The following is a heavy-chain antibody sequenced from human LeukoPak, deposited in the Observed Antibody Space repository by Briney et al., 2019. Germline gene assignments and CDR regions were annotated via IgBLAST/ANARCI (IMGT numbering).Heavy chain of an antibody. CDR3: ARSDYYGSGSYYTPFDP. V-gene: IGHV1-69*13. CDR1: GGTFSSYA. J-gene: IGHJ5*02. Sequence: SVKVSCKASGGTFSSYAISWVRQAPGQGLEWMGGIIPIFGTANYAQKFQGRVTITVDESTSTAYMELSSLRSEDTAVYYCARSDYYGSGSYYTPFDPWGQGTLVTVSS. CDR2: IIPIFGTA. D-gene: IGHD3-10*01.